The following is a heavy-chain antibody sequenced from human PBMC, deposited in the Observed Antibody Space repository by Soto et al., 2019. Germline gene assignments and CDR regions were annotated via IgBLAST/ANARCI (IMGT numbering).Heavy chain of an antibody. CDR1: GFTFSSYS. CDR2: ISSSSSYI. D-gene: IGHD3-22*01. J-gene: IGHJ4*02. Sequence: GGSLRLSCAASGFTFSSYSMNWVRQAPGKGLEWVSSISSSSSYIYYADSVKGRFTISRDNAKNSLYLQMNSLRAEDTAVYYCARQLYYYDSSGYSDWGQGTLVTVPQ. V-gene: IGHV3-21*01. CDR3: ARQLYYYDSSGYSD.